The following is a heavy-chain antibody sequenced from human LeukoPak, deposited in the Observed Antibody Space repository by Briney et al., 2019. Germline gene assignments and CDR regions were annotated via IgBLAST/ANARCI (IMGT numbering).Heavy chain of an antibody. Sequence: SETLSLTCTVSGGSISSYYWSWIRQPPGKGLEWIGYIYYSGSTNYNPSLKSRVTISVDTSKNQFSLKLSSVTAANTAVYYCARWDWGSYFDYWGQGTLVTVSS. CDR3: ARWDWGSYFDY. D-gene: IGHD7-27*01. J-gene: IGHJ4*02. CDR1: GGSISSYY. V-gene: IGHV4-59*12. CDR2: IYYSGST.